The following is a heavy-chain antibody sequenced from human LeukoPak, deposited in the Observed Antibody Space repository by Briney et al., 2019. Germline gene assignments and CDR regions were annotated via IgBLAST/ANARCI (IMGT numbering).Heavy chain of an antibody. V-gene: IGHV3-23*01. D-gene: IGHD3-3*01. CDR3: AKERVTGFGVITFYFDY. CDR2: TVGGGDGT. Sequence: GGSLRLSCAASGFTFSSTSMSWVRQAPGKGLEWVAVTVGGGDGTYYADSVKGRFTISRDNSKNTLYLQMRSLRAEDTAVYYCAKERVTGFGVITFYFDYWGQGTLVTVSS. CDR1: GFTFSSTS. J-gene: IGHJ4*02.